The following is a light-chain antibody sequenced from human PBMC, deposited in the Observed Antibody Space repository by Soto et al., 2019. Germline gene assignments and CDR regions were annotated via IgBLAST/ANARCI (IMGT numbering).Light chain of an antibody. J-gene: IGKJ1*01. CDR1: QSISTW. CDR2: KAS. V-gene: IGKV1-5*03. Sequence: DIPMPQSPSTLSASIGDRVIITCRASQSISTWLAWYQQKPGKAPKLLIYKASTLERGVPSRFSGSGSGTDFTLTISSLQPDDFATYYCQQLNSYSWTFGQGTKV. CDR3: QQLNSYSWT.